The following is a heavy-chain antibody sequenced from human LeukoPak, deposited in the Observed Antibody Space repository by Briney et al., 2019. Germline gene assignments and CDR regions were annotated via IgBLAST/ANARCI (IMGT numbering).Heavy chain of an antibody. Sequence: GGSLRLSCAASGFTFSSYWMSWVRQAPEKGLEWVANIKQDGSEKYYVDSVKGRFTISRDDAENSLYLQMNSLRAEDTAVYYCARDFRSGWGDAFDIWGQGTMVTVSS. CDR2: IKQDGSEK. D-gene: IGHD2-15*01. V-gene: IGHV3-7*01. J-gene: IGHJ3*02. CDR1: GFTFSSYW. CDR3: ARDFRSGWGDAFDI.